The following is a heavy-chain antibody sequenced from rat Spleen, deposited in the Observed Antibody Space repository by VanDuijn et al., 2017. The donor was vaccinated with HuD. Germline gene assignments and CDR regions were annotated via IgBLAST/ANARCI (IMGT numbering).Heavy chain of an antibody. CDR1: GFTFSDYY. V-gene: IGHV5-29*01. CDR3: ARSVFDY. CDR2: ISFDGGNT. J-gene: IGHJ2*01. Sequence: EVQLVESDGGLVQPGRSLKLSCAASGFTFSDYYMAWVRQAPTKGLEWVATISFDGGNTYYRDSVKGRFTISRDNAKSTLYLQMDSLRSEDTATYYCARSVFDYWGQGVMVTVSS.